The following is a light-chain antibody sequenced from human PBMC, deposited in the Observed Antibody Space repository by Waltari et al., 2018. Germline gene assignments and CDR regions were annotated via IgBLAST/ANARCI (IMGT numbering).Light chain of an antibody. V-gene: IGKV1-12*01. CDR3: QHTNSFPFT. J-gene: IGKJ2*01. Sequence: DIQMTQSPSSVSASVGDRVAITCRASQGISSWLAWYQQKPGKAHELLIYTESTLQSGVPSRFSGSGSGTDFTHTISSLQPEDIATYYCQHTNSFPFTFGQGTKLELK. CDR2: TES. CDR1: QGISSW.